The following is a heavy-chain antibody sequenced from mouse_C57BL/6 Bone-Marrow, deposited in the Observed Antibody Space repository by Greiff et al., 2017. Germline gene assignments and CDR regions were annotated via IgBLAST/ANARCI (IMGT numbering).Heavy chain of an antibody. V-gene: IGHV5-4*01. Sequence: EVQVVESGGGLVKPGGSLKLSCAASGFTFSSYAMSWVRQTPEKRLEWVATISDGGSYTYYPDNVKGRFTISRDNAKNNLYLQMSHLKSEDTAMYYCARGEGKAYWGQGTLVTVSA. J-gene: IGHJ3*01. CDR1: GFTFSSYA. CDR2: ISDGGSYT. CDR3: ARGEGKAY.